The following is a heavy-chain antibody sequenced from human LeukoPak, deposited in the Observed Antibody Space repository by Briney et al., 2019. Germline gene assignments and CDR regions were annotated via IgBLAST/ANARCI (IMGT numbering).Heavy chain of an antibody. Sequence: GGSLRLSCAASGFTFSSYSMNWVRQAPGKGMEWVSSISSSSSYIYYADSVKGRFTISRDNAKNSLYLQMNSLRAEDTAVYYCARAGGWGYSSSSGYYFDYWGQGTLVTVSS. V-gene: IGHV3-21*01. D-gene: IGHD6-6*01. CDR3: ARAGGWGYSSSSGYYFDY. CDR2: ISSSSSYI. CDR1: GFTFSSYS. J-gene: IGHJ4*02.